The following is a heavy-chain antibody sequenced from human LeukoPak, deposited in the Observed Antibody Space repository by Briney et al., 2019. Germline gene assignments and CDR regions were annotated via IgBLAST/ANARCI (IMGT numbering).Heavy chain of an antibody. CDR3: ARGLDGNSIWYFDL. CDR2: ISSTSDTI. D-gene: IGHD4-23*01. Sequence: PSETLSLTCTVSGVSISRTTYYWGWTRQPPGKGLEWVSYISSTSDTIYYGDSVRGRFAISRDNAKNSLYLQMNSLRVEDTAVYYCARGLDGNSIWYFDLWGRGTLVTVSS. J-gene: IGHJ2*01. CDR1: GVSISRTT. V-gene: IGHV3-11*04.